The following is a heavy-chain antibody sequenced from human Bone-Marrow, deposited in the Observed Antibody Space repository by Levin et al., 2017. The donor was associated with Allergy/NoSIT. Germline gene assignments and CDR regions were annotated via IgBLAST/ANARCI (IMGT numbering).Heavy chain of an antibody. CDR2: IKQDGSEK. D-gene: IGHD3-3*01. Sequence: GGSLRLSCAASGLSFSRYWLTWVRQAPGKGLEWVANIKQDGSEKYYMDSVEGRFTISRDNAKNSLYLQMKSLRAEDTAVYYCARQLGNFWSGYNYLDYWGQGTLVTVSS. V-gene: IGHV3-7*01. J-gene: IGHJ4*02. CDR1: GLSFSRYW. CDR3: ARQLGNFWSGYNYLDY.